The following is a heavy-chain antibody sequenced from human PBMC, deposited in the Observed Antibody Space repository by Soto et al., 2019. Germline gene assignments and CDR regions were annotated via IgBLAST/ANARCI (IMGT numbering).Heavy chain of an antibody. V-gene: IGHV3-72*01. CDR1: GSTFSDQY. J-gene: IGHJ3*01. CDR2: IANKVNGYTT. Sequence: GGSLRLSCVASGSTFSDQYMDWVRQAPGKGLEWIGRIANKVNGYTTEYAPSVKGRFSISRDDSESSLYLQMSDLKTEDTAKYSCTRGYSGVSIYAFDLWGQGTGVTVSS. D-gene: IGHD6-19*01. CDR3: TRGYSGVSIYAFDL.